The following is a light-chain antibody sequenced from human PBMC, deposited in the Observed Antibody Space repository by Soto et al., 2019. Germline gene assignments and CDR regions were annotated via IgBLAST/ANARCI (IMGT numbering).Light chain of an antibody. Sequence: QSVLTQPPSASWSPGQSVTISCTGTSSDVGGYNYVSWYQQHPGKAPKLMIYDVSKRPSGVPDRFSGAKSGNTASLTVSGLQAEDEANYYCSSYAGSNNFVVFGGGTKLTVL. CDR1: SSDVGGYNY. CDR2: DVS. V-gene: IGLV2-8*01. J-gene: IGLJ3*02. CDR3: SSYAGSNNFVV.